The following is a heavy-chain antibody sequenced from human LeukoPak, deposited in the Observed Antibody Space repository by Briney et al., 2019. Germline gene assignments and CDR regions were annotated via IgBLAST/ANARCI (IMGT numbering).Heavy chain of an antibody. J-gene: IGHJ3*02. CDR2: IYSGGST. V-gene: IGHV3-53*01. D-gene: IGHD2-15*01. CDR1: RFTVSNNY. Sequence: GGSLRLSRAASRFTVSNNYMSWVRQAPGKGLEWVSAIYSGGSTFFADSVKGRFNISRDNSKNTLYLQMNSLRTEDTAVYYCASGLRGYGIWGQGTRVTVSS. CDR3: ASGLRGYGI.